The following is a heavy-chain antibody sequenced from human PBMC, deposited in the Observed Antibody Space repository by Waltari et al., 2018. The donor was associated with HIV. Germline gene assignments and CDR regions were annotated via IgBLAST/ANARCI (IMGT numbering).Heavy chain of an antibody. CDR2: INTNTGNP. CDR1: GYPFINYA. Sequence: VQLVQSGSELKKPGASVTVSCKDSGYPFINYAMNWVRPAPGQGLEWMGWINTNTGNPTYAQGCTGRFVFSLDTSVSTAYLQISSLKTEDTAVYYWARAREWELLYPIDYWGQGTLVTVS. V-gene: IGHV7-4-1*02. J-gene: IGHJ4*02. D-gene: IGHD1-26*01. CDR3: ARAREWELLYPIDY.